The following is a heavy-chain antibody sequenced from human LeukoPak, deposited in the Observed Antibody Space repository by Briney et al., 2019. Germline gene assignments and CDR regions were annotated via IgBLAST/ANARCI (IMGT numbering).Heavy chain of an antibody. CDR1: GFPFSSYW. D-gene: IGHD5-18*01. J-gene: IGHJ4*02. V-gene: IGHV3-7*05. CDR3: ERDVVYNYGLDY. CDR2: TKQVGSEK. Sequence: PGGSLRLSCAASGFPFSSYWMSWVRQAPGKGLEWVANTKQVGSEKYYVDSVKGRFTISRDNAKKSLYLQMNSLRAEDTAVYYCERDVVYNYGLDYWGQGTLVTVSS.